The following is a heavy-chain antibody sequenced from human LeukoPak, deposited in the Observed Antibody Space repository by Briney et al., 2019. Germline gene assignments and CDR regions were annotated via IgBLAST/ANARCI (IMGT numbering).Heavy chain of an antibody. D-gene: IGHD5-12*01. CDR1: GASFTSGGYS. V-gene: IGHV4-30-4*07. Sequence: SETLSLTCAVSGASFTSGGYSWGWIRQSPAKRLEWIGYIYYSGSTYYNPSLKTRLSISLDTSKNQFSLNLNSVTAADTAVYYCVRGPRRGYSGDDLLIWGQGTLVTVSS. CDR3: VRGPRRGYSGDDLLI. J-gene: IGHJ4*02. CDR2: IYYSGST.